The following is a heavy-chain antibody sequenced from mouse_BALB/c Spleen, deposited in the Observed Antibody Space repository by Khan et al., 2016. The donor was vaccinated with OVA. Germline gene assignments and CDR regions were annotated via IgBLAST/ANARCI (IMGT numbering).Heavy chain of an antibody. D-gene: IGHD2-14*01. CDR3: VRDGAYHRNDGWFAY. J-gene: IGHJ3*01. CDR1: GYTFTSYT. V-gene: IGHV1-4*01. CDR2: INPSNGYT. Sequence: QVQLKQSGAELARPGASVKMSCKASGYTFTSYTIHWIKKRPGQGLEWIGYINPSNGYTNYNQKFKDKATLTTDKSSTAYLQLSSLTSDDSAVYNCVRDGAYHRNDGWFAYWGQGTLVTVSA.